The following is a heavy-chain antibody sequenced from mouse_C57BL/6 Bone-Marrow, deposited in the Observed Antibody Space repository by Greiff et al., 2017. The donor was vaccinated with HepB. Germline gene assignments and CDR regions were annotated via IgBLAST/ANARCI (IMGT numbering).Heavy chain of an antibody. CDR1: GFTFTAYY. V-gene: IGHV7-3*01. CDR3: ARDSSYGAWFAY. D-gene: IGHD1-1*01. Sequence: EVQRVESGGGLVQPGGSLSLSCAASGFTFTAYYMSWVRQPPGKALEWLGFIRNKANGYTTEYSASVKGRFTISRDNSQSILYLQMNALRAEDSATYYCARDSSYGAWFAYWGQGTLVTVSA. CDR2: IRNKANGYTT. J-gene: IGHJ3*01.